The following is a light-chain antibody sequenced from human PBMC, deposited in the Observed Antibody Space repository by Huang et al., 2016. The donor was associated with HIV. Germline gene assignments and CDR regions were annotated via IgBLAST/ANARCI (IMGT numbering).Light chain of an antibody. Sequence: EIVLTQSPLSLPVTPGEPASISCRSSQSLLHSNGYNYLDWYLQKPGQSPQLLIYLGSYRASGVPDRFSGSGSGTDFTLKISRVEAEDVGVYCCMQSLQTLLTFGGGTKVDIK. CDR2: LGS. V-gene: IGKV2-28*01. CDR3: MQSLQTLLT. CDR1: QSLLHSNGYNY. J-gene: IGKJ4*01.